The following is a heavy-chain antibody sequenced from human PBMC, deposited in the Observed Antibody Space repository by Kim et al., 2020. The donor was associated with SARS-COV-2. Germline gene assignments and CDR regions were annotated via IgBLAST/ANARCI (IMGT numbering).Heavy chain of an antibody. J-gene: IGHJ4*02. Sequence: GGSLRLSCAASGFTSSTYGMHWVRQAPDKGLEWVAVIWFDGNNKDYADSVKGRFTISRDNSKNTLYLQLNSLRAEDTAVYYCARDFNGGPGLDYWGQGTLVTVSS. D-gene: IGHD2-8*01. V-gene: IGHV3-33*01. CDR2: IWFDGNNK. CDR3: ARDFNGGPGLDY. CDR1: GFTSSTYG.